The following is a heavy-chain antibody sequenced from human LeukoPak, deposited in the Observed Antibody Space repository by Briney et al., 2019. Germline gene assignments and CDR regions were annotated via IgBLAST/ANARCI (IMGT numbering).Heavy chain of an antibody. V-gene: IGHV1-8*01. CDR3: ATGGGYYYGSGSYYKL. D-gene: IGHD3-10*01. Sequence: GASVTVSFKASGYTFTSYDINGVRQATGQGREWMGWINPNSGNTGYAQKFQGRVTMTRNTSISTAYMELSSLRSEDTAVYYCATGGGYYYGSGSYYKLWGQGTLVTVSS. CDR2: INPNSGNT. J-gene: IGHJ4*02. CDR1: GYTFTSYD.